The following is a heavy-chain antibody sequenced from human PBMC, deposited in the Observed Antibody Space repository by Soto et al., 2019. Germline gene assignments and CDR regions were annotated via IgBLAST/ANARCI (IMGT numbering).Heavy chain of an antibody. Sequence: ASVKVSCKAYGYTFTSYDINWVRQATGQGLEWMGWMNPNSGNTGYAQKFQGRVTMTRNTSISTAYMELSSLRSEDTAVYYCARGPMVRGFGYYYYYMDVWGKGTTVTVS. J-gene: IGHJ6*03. CDR2: MNPNSGNT. V-gene: IGHV1-8*01. CDR1: GYTFTSYD. D-gene: IGHD3-10*01. CDR3: ARGPMVRGFGYYYYYMDV.